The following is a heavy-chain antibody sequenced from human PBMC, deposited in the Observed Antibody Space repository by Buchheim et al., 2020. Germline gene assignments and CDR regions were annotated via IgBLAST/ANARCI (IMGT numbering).Heavy chain of an antibody. J-gene: IGHJ6*02. V-gene: IGHV3-48*03. CDR1: GFTFSSYE. D-gene: IGHD3-10*01. CDR3: VSIQHYYGSGSYYSDYGMDV. Sequence: EVQLVESGGGLVQPGGSLRLSCAASGFTFSSYEMNWVRQAPGKGLEWVSYISSSGSTIYYADSVKGRFTISRDNAKNSLYLQMNILRAEDTAVYYCVSIQHYYGSGSYYSDYGMDVWGQGTT. CDR2: ISSSGSTI.